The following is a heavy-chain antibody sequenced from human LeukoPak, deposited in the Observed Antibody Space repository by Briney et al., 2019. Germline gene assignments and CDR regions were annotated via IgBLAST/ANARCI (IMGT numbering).Heavy chain of an antibody. Sequence: PGGSLRLSCAASGFRFSDDYMNWIRQAPGKGLEWISHISSPGTTISYADSVKGRFTVSRDNAKNSLYLEMDSLRADDTAVYYCARGSGPLFYLDYWGQGTLVTVSS. CDR1: GFRFSDDY. J-gene: IGHJ4*02. V-gene: IGHV3-11*04. CDR3: ARGSGPLFYLDY. CDR2: ISSPGTTI. D-gene: IGHD2-15*01.